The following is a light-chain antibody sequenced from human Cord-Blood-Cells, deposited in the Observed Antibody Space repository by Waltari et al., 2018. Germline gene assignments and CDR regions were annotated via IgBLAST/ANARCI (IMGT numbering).Light chain of an antibody. CDR3: CSYAGSSTLV. Sequence: QSAPTLPASVSRSPGQSVTISCTGTSSDVGSYNLLSWYQQHPGKAPKHMIYEGSKPPSGFSDRCSGSKSGNTASLTLSGLQAEDEADYYCCSYAGSSTLVFGGGTKLTVL. CDR1: SSDVGSYNL. CDR2: EGS. J-gene: IGLJ2*01. V-gene: IGLV2-23*01.